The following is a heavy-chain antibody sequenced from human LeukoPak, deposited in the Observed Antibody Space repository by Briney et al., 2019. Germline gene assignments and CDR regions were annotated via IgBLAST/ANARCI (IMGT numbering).Heavy chain of an antibody. Sequence: GGSLRLSCAASGFTFSSYWMTWVRQAPGKGLEWVANINQGGSEKYYVDSVKGRFTISRDNAKNSLYLQMNSLRAEDTAVYYCAGDATRGGDFDYWGQGTLVTVSS. CDR1: GFTFSSYW. D-gene: IGHD3-16*01. CDR2: INQGGSEK. CDR3: AGDATRGGDFDY. V-gene: IGHV3-7*01. J-gene: IGHJ4*02.